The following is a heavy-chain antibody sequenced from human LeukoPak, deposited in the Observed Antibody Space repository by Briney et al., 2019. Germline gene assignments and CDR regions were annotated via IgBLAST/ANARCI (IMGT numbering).Heavy chain of an antibody. Sequence: QSGGSLRLSCAASGFTFSSYAMSWVRQAPGKGLEWVSAISGSGGSTYYADSVKGRFTISRDNSKNPLYLQMNSLRAEDTAVYYCAKAPSPNYYYYYMXXWGKXXTVT. J-gene: IGHJ6*03. V-gene: IGHV3-23*01. CDR2: ISGSGGST. CDR3: AKAPSPNYYYYYMXX. CDR1: GFTFSSYA.